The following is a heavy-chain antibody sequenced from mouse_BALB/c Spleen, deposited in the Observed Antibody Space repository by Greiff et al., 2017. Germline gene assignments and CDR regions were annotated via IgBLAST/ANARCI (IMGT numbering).Heavy chain of an antibody. CDR3: AKRAVGGYAMDY. CDR2: IYPGDGDT. Sequence: VQLQQSGAELVRPGSSVKISCKASGYAFSSYWMNWVKQRPGQGLEWIGQIYPGDGDTNYNGKFKGKATLTADKSSSTAYMQLSSLTSEDSAVYFCAKRAVGGYAMDYWGQGTSVTVSS. D-gene: IGHD3-3*01. J-gene: IGHJ4*01. CDR1: GYAFSSYW. V-gene: IGHV1-80*01.